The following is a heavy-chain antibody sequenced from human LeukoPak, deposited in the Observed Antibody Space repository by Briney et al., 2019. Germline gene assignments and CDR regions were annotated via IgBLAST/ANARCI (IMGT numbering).Heavy chain of an antibody. CDR2: FYYIGSA. J-gene: IGHJ5*02. Sequence: ASETLSLTCTVSGGSISSYYWSWIRQPPGKGLEWIGFFYYIGSAKYNPSLESRVTISVDTSKNQFSLRLSSVTAADTAVYYCARVRKIRGGFDPWGRGTLVTVSS. CDR1: GGSISSYY. D-gene: IGHD3-10*01. CDR3: ARVRKIRGGFDP. V-gene: IGHV4-59*01.